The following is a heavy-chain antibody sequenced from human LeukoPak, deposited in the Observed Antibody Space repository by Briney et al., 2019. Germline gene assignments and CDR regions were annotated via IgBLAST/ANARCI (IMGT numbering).Heavy chain of an antibody. J-gene: IGHJ4*02. V-gene: IGHV3-48*02. CDR2: IGKTSSAI. Sequence: GGSLRLSCAASGFTFSSYTMNWVRQAPGKGLEWVSYIGKTSSAIYYADSVKGRFTMSRDNAKSSLYLQMISLRDEDTAVYYCAGNSVYCYFEYWGQGTLVTVSS. CDR1: GFTFSSYT. D-gene: IGHD5/OR15-5a*01. CDR3: AGNSVYCYFEY.